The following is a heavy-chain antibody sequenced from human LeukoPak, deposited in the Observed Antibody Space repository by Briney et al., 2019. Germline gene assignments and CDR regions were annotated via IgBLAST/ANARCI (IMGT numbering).Heavy chain of an antibody. CDR2: INPNSGGT. J-gene: IGHJ6*03. V-gene: IGHV1-2*02. Sequence: GASVKVSCKASGYTFTGYYMHWVRQAPGQGLEWMGWINPNSGGTNYAQKFQGRVTMTRDTSISTAYMELSRLRSDDTAVYYCARELRLLEWFSTTWYMDVWGKGATVTVSS. CDR3: ARELRLLEWFSTTWYMDV. CDR1: GYTFTGYY. D-gene: IGHD3-3*01.